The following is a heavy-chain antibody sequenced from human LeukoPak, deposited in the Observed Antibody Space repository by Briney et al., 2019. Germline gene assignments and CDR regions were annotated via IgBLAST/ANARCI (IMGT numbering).Heavy chain of an antibody. CDR3: AKDIITIFGVVITPDAFDI. CDR1: GFTFSIYS. Sequence: SGGSLRLSCAASGFTFSIYSMTWVRQAPGKGLEWVSAISGSGGSTYYADSVKGRFTISRDNSKNTLYLQMNSLRAEDTAVYYCAKDIITIFGVVITPDAFDIWGRGTMVTVSS. D-gene: IGHD3-3*01. CDR2: ISGSGGST. J-gene: IGHJ3*02. V-gene: IGHV3-23*01.